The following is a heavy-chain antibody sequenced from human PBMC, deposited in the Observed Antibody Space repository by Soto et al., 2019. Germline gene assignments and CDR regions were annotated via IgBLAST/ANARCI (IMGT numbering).Heavy chain of an antibody. J-gene: IGHJ5*02. CDR2: INHSGST. Sequence: SETLSLTCAVYGGSFSGYYWSWIRQPPGKGLEWIGEINHSGSTNYNPSLKSRVTISVDTSKNLFSLKLSSVTAADTAVYYCARAVDIVLVRGAGWFDPWGQGTLVTVSS. D-gene: IGHD3-10*01. V-gene: IGHV4-34*01. CDR3: ARAVDIVLVRGAGWFDP. CDR1: GGSFSGYY.